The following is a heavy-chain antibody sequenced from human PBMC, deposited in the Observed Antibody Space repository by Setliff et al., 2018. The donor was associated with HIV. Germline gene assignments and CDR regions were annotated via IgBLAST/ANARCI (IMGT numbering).Heavy chain of an antibody. D-gene: IGHD3-22*01. J-gene: IGHJ4*02. V-gene: IGHV3-15*01. CDR2: IKSKTDGGTT. Sequence: GGSLRLSCAASGFIFRNAWMSWVRQAPGKGLEWIGHIKSKTDGGTTDYAAPVKGRFTTSRDDSKNTLYLQMNSLKTEDTAFYYCATHSTMRNWGQGTLVTVSS. CDR1: GFIFRNAW. CDR3: ATHSTMRN.